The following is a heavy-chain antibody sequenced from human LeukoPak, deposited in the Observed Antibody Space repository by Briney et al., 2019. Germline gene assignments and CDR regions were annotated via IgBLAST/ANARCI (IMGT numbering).Heavy chain of an antibody. CDR2: IYYSGST. CDR3: ARATYYYDSSGYFPIFDY. D-gene: IGHD3-22*01. V-gene: IGHV4-59*01. CDR1: GGSISSYY. Sequence: SETLSLTCTVSGGSISSYYWSWIRQPPGKGLEWIGYIYYSGSTNYNPSLKSRVTIPVDTSKNQFSLKLSSVTAADTAVYYCARATYYYDSSGYFPIFDYWGQGTLVTVSS. J-gene: IGHJ4*02.